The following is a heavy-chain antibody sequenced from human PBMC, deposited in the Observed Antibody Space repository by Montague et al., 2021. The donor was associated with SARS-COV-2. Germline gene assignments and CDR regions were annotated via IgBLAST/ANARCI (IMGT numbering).Heavy chain of an antibody. D-gene: IGHD4-11*01. V-gene: IGHV4-39*07. J-gene: IGHJ4*02. Sequence: ETLSLTCTVSGGSVSSSSYYWGWIRQPPGKGLEWIGSIYYSGSTYYNPSLKSRVTISVDTSKNQFSLKLSSVTAADTAVYYCARWDPQTLTVISLRGKSANDYWGQGTLVTVSS. CDR1: GGSVSSSSYY. CDR2: IYYSGST. CDR3: ARWDPQTLTVISLRGKSANDY.